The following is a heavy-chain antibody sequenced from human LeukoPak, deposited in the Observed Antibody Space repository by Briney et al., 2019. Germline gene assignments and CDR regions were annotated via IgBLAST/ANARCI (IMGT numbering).Heavy chain of an antibody. CDR1: GGSISSGGYY. CDR2: IYYSGST. V-gene: IGHV4-31*03. Sequence: PSETLSLTCTVSGGSISSGGYYWSWIRQHPGKGLEWIGYIYYSGSTYYNPSLKSRVTISVDTSKNQFSLKLSSVTAADTAVYYCARSTPYYYYGMDVWGQGTTVTVSS. D-gene: IGHD5/OR15-5a*01. CDR3: ARSTPYYYYGMDV. J-gene: IGHJ6*02.